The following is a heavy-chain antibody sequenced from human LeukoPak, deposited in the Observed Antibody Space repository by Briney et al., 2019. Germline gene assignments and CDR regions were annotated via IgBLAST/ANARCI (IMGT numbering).Heavy chain of an antibody. D-gene: IGHD6-13*01. J-gene: IGHJ5*02. CDR1: GFTFSSYS. Sequence: GGSLRLSCAPSGFTFSSYSMLWVRQATGKGLEWVSSISSSSSYICYADSVKGRFTISRDNAKNSLYLQMNSLRAEDTAVYYCARDRDSSSSGWFDPWGQGTLVTVSS. CDR2: ISSSSSYI. CDR3: ARDRDSSSSGWFDP. V-gene: IGHV3-21*01.